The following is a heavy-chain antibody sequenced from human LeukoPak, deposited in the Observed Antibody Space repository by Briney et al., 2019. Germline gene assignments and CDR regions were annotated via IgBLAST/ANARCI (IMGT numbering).Heavy chain of an antibody. CDR1: GGSISSSSYY. CDR2: IYYSGST. V-gene: IGHV4-39*01. Sequence: PSETLSLTCTVSGGSISSSSYYWGWIPQPPGKGLEWIGSIYYSGSTYYNPSLKSRVTISVDTSKNQFSLKLSSVTAADTAVYYCGGYNFYYFDYWGQGTLVTVSS. CDR3: GGYNFYYFDY. J-gene: IGHJ4*02. D-gene: IGHD5-24*01.